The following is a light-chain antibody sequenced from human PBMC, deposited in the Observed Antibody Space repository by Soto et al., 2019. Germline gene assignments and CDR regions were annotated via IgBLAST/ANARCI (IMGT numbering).Light chain of an antibody. CDR1: SSNIGLND. CDR2: DTN. V-gene: IGLV1-44*01. Sequence: QSVLTQPPSASGTPGQTVTISCSGSSSNIGLNDVHWYRQPLGTAPQILIYDTNQQATGVPDRFSGSRSGTSASLAIHGLQSEDEADYHCAAWDDSLNGPVFGGGTKLTVL. J-gene: IGLJ2*01. CDR3: AAWDDSLNGPV.